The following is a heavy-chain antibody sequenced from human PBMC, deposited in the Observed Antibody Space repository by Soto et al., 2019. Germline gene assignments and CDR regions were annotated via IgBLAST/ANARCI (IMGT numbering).Heavy chain of an antibody. CDR1: GYTFTSYA. Sequence: ASVKVSCKASGYTFTSYAMHWVRQAPGQRLEWMGWINAGNGNTKYSQKFQGRVTITRDTSASTAYMELSSLRSEDTAVYYCARDQGIAVAGTGFDYWGQGTLVTVSS. CDR3: ARDQGIAVAGTGFDY. V-gene: IGHV1-3*01. CDR2: INAGNGNT. D-gene: IGHD6-19*01. J-gene: IGHJ4*02.